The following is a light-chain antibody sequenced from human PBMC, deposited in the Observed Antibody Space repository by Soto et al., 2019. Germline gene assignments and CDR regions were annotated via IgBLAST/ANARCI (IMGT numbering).Light chain of an antibody. J-gene: IGKJ5*01. V-gene: IGKV3-20*01. Sequence: ESVLTQSPGTLSSSPGERATLSCRASQSVSSSYLAWYQQKPGQAPRLLIYGASSRATGIPDRFSGSGSGTDFTLTISRLEPXDFAVYYCQQYSSSPTTCGQVTRL. CDR2: GAS. CDR1: QSVSSSY. CDR3: QQYSSSPTT.